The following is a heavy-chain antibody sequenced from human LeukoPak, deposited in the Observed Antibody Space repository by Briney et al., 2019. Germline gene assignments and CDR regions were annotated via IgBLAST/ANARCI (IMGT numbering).Heavy chain of an antibody. CDR3: AKTRGVFSSSWYPLDY. V-gene: IGHV3-23*01. CDR2: IPGSGDGT. Sequence: GGSLRLSCAASGFTFRSYAMIWVRQAPGKGLEGVSGIPGSGDGTYYADSVKGRFTISRDNSKRTLYLQMNSLRAEDTALFYCAKTRGVFSSSWYPLDYWGQGTLVTVSS. D-gene: IGHD6-13*01. CDR1: GFTFRSYA. J-gene: IGHJ4*02.